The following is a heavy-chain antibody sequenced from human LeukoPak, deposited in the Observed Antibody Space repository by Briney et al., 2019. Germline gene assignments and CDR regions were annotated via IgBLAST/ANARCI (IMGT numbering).Heavy chain of an antibody. CDR3: ARHMTSSSWYSFDY. CDR1: GYSFTSYW. J-gene: IGHJ4*02. Sequence: GESLKISCKGSGYSFTSYWIAWVRQMPGKGLEWMGIIFPGDSDTTYSPSFQGQVTISADESISTAYLQWSSLKASDTAMYYCARHMTSSSWYSFDYWGQGTLVTVSS. D-gene: IGHD6-13*01. V-gene: IGHV5-51*01. CDR2: IFPGDSDT.